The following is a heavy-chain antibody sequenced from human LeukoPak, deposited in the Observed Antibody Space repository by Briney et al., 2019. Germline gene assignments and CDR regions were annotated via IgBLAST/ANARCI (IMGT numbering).Heavy chain of an antibody. Sequence: PSETLSLTCTVSGGSISSYYWGWIRQPPGKGLEWIGGIYYSGSTYYNPSLKSRVTISVDTSKNQFSLKLSSVTAADTAVYYCARRYSSGWLVAWFDPWGQGTLVTVSS. V-gene: IGHV4-39*01. CDR1: GGSISSYY. D-gene: IGHD6-19*01. J-gene: IGHJ5*02. CDR2: IYYSGST. CDR3: ARRYSSGWLVAWFDP.